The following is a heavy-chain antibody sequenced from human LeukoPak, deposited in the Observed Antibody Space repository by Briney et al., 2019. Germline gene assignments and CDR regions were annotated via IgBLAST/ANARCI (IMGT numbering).Heavy chain of an antibody. CDR1: GLTFSSYS. CDR3: AREGYCSSTSCYTPG. V-gene: IGHV3-21*01. CDR2: ISSSSSYI. J-gene: IGHJ4*02. D-gene: IGHD2-2*02. Sequence: GGPLRLSCGASGLTFSSYSMNWVRQAPGKGLEWVSSISSSSSYIYYADSVKGRFTISRDNAKNSLYLQMNSLRAEDTAVYYCAREGYCSSTSCYTPGWGQGTLVTVSS.